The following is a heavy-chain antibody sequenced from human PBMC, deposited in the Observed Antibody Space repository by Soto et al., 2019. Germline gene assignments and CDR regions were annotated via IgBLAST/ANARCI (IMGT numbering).Heavy chain of an antibody. CDR3: ARTPTGDGDY. Sequence: GGSLRLSCAASGFTFSSYSMNWVRQAPGKGLGWVSSISSSSSYIYYADSVKGRFTISGDNAKNSLYLQMNSLRAEDTAVYYCARTPTGDGDYWGQGTLVTVSS. V-gene: IGHV3-21*01. CDR2: ISSSSSYI. D-gene: IGHD3-16*01. CDR1: GFTFSSYS. J-gene: IGHJ4*02.